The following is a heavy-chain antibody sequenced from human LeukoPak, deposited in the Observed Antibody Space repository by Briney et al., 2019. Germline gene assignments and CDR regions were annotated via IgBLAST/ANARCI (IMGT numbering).Heavy chain of an antibody. V-gene: IGHV1-69*02. CDR1: GGTFSSYT. J-gene: IGHJ4*02. Sequence: GASVKVSCKASGGTFSSYTISWVRQAPGQGLEWTGRIIPILGIANYAQKFQGRVTITADKSTSTAYMELSSLRSEDTAVYYCARGELTTPTYFDYWGQGTLVTVSS. CDR2: IIPILGIA. CDR3: ARGELTTPTYFDY. D-gene: IGHD4-17*01.